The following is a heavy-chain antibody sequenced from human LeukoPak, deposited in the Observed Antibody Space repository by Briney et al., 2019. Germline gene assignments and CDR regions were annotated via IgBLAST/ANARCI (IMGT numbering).Heavy chain of an antibody. D-gene: IGHD6-19*01. CDR2: IYYSGST. Sequence: SETLSLTCTVSGGSISSSSYYWGWIRRPPRKGLEWIGSIYYSGSTYYNPSLKSRVTISVDTSKNQFSLKLSSVTAADTAVYYCGTVAGQSIDYWGQGTLVTVSS. J-gene: IGHJ4*02. CDR3: GTVAGQSIDY. V-gene: IGHV4-39*01. CDR1: GGSISSSSYY.